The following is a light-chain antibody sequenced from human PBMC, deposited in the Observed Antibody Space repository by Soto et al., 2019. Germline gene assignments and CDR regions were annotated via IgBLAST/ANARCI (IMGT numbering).Light chain of an antibody. V-gene: IGKV3-15*01. CDR3: QQYNNRPPVT. CDR2: GAS. Sequence: EIVMTQSPGTLSVSPGERAILSCRASQSVSSNLAWYQQKPGQAPRLLIYGASTRSTGVPVRFSGSGSGTEFTLTISSLQAEDFGVYYCQQYNNRPPVTFGQGTKLEIK. CDR1: QSVSSN. J-gene: IGKJ2*01.